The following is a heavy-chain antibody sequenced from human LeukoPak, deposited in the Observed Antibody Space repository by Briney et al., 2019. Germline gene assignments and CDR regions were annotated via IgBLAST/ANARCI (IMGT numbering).Heavy chain of an antibody. CDR3: ATFGGVIAYDDY. J-gene: IGHJ4*02. CDR2: ISSSSSYI. Sequence: PGGSLRLSCAASGFTFSSYSMNWVRQAPGKGLEWVSSISSSSSYIYYADSVKGRFTISRDNAKNSLYLQMNSLRAEDTAVYYCATFGGVIAYDDYWGQGTLVTVSS. V-gene: IGHV3-21*01. CDR1: GFTFSSYS. D-gene: IGHD3-16*02.